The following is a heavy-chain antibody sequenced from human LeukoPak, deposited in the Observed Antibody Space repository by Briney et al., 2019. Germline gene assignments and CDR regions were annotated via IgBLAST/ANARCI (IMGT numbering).Heavy chain of an antibody. CDR2: INSDSGFT. CDR1: GYTFTGYY. CDR3: ARNFDMKGFDP. V-gene: IGHV1-2*02. Sequence: AASVKVSCKASGYTFTGYYMNWVRQAPGQGLEWMGWINSDSGFTKYAQKFQGRVTMTRDTSITTVYMDLTGLTSDDTAVYYCARNFDMKGFDPWGQGTLVTVSS. D-gene: IGHD3-9*01. J-gene: IGHJ5*02.